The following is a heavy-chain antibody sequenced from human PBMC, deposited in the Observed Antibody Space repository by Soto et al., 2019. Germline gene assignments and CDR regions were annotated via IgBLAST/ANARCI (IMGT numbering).Heavy chain of an antibody. V-gene: IGHV4-4*07. CDR1: GSCISCLY. J-gene: IGHJ5*02. D-gene: IGHD3-16*01. CDR2: IYATGTT. Sequence: AETLALTCTFAGSCISCLYLILIRKAAGKGLEWIGRIYATGTTDYNPSLKSRVMMSVDTSKKQFSLKLRSVTAADTAVYYCVRDGPKTLRDWFDPWGQGISVTVSS. CDR3: VRDGPKTLRDWFDP.